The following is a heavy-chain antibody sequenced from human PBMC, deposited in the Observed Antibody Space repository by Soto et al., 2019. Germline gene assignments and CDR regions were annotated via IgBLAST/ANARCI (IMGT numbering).Heavy chain of an antibody. CDR3: ARELAMIVSWFDP. Sequence: SETLSLTCTVSGGSISSGDYYWSWVRQPPGKGLEWIGYIYYSGSTYYNPSLKSRVTISVDTSKNQFSLKLSSVTAADTAVYYCARELAMIVSWFDPWGQGTLVTVS. J-gene: IGHJ5*02. CDR2: IYYSGST. CDR1: GGSISSGDYY. V-gene: IGHV4-30-4*01. D-gene: IGHD3-22*01.